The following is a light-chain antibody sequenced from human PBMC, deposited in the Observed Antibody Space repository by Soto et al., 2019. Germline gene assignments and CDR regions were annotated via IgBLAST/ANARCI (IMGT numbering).Light chain of an antibody. J-gene: IGLJ1*01. CDR1: SSNIGTGYD. CDR3: QSYDRSLSGYV. V-gene: IGLV1-40*01. CDR2: GNS. Sequence: QSVLTQPPSVSGAPGQRVAISCTGTSSNIGTGYDVHWYQQLPGRAPRVLIYGNSHRPSGVPERFSGSKSGTAASLAITGLQAEDEADYYCQSYDRSLSGYVFGTGTKV.